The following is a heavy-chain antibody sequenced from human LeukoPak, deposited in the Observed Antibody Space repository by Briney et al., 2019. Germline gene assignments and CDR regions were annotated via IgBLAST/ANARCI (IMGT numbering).Heavy chain of an antibody. CDR3: AGKAYSDWFDP. CDR1: GGSISSSGYY. V-gene: IGHV4-39*01. J-gene: IGHJ5*02. Sequence: SESLSLTCTVSGGSISSSGYYWGWSRQPPGKGLEWIGSIYYSGSTYYNPSLKSGVTISVDTSKNQFSLKLSSVTAADTAVYYCAGKAYSDWFDPWGQGTLVTVSS. D-gene: IGHD2-15*01. CDR2: IYYSGST.